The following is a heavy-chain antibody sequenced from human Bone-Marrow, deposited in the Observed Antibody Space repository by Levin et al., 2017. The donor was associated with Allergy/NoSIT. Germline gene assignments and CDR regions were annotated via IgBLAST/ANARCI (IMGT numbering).Heavy chain of an antibody. Sequence: SETLSLTCTVSGGSISSYYWSWIRQPPGKGLEWIGYIYYSGSTNYNPSLKSRVTISVDTSKNQFSLKLSSVTAADTAVFYCARDVGSGFDYWGQGTLVTVSS. V-gene: IGHV4-59*01. CDR3: ARDVGSGFDY. CDR1: GGSISSYY. CDR2: IYYSGST. J-gene: IGHJ4*02. D-gene: IGHD6-19*01.